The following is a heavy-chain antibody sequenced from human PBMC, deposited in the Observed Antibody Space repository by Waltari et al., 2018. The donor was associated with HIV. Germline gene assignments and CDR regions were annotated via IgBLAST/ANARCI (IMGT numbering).Heavy chain of an antibody. D-gene: IGHD3-10*01. V-gene: IGHV3-53*01. CDR3: ARAITMVRGGTAWFDP. CDR1: GFTVSSNY. Sequence: EVQLVESGGGLIQPGGSLRLSCAASGFTVSSNYMSWVRQAPGKGLAWVSVVYTGGSTYYADSVKGRFTITRDNSKNTLDLQMNSLRAEDTAVYYCARAITMVRGGTAWFDPWGQGTLVTVSS. J-gene: IGHJ5*02. CDR2: VYTGGST.